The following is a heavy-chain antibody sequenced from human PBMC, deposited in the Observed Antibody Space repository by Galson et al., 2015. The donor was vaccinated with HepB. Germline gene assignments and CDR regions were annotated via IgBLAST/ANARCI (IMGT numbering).Heavy chain of an antibody. V-gene: IGHV2-70*11. CDR2: IDWDDDK. CDR1: GFSLRTTGMC. Sequence: PALVKPTQTLTLTCTFSGFSLRTTGMCVSWIRQPPGKALEWLARIDWDDDKYYSTSLKTRLTISKDTSKNQVVLTMTDMDAVDTATYFCARTQRRYFSDTSGYYLDSWGQGTLVTVSS. J-gene: IGHJ4*02. D-gene: IGHD3-22*01. CDR3: ARTQRRYFSDTSGYYLDS.